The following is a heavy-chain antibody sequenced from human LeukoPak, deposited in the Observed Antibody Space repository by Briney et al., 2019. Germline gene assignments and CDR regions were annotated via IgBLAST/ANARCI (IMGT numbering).Heavy chain of an antibody. CDR1: GFNFDDTA. D-gene: IGHD2-8*01. CDR3: VKDRSRGPRNVANILDF. V-gene: IGHV3-9*01. CDR2: IYWKSGII. Sequence: GGSVRLSCAASGFNFDDTAMHRVRQSPGKGLEWVSGIYWKSGIIGYADSVKGRFTTSRHNAKDALYLQMNSLRAEDTALYYCVKDRSRGPRNVANILDFWGQGILVTVSS. J-gene: IGHJ4*02.